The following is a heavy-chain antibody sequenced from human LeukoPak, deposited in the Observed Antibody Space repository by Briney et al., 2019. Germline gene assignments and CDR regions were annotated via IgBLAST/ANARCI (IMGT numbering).Heavy chain of an antibody. CDR1: GGSLSGYC. CDR3: ARGKYYDFWSGYYLLAY. V-gene: IGHV4-34*01. CDR2: INHSGST. Sequence: SETLSLTCAVYGGSLSGYCCSWLRQPPGKGLEWIGEINHSGSTNYNPSLKSRVTISVDTSKNQFSLKLSSVTAADTAVYYCARGKYYDFWSGYYLLAYWAHRTLVTVSS. D-gene: IGHD3-3*01. J-gene: IGHJ4*01.